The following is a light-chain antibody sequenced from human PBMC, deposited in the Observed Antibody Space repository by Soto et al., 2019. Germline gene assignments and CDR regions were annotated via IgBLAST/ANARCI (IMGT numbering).Light chain of an antibody. CDR1: QSVTSN. CDR3: QQYSNWPVT. J-gene: IGKJ4*01. CDR2: GAS. Sequence: EIVMTQSPATLSVSPGERVTFSCRASQSVTSNLAWYQHKPGQAPRLLISGASTGATGIPARFSGSGSGTEFTLTINSLQSEDFAIYYCQQYSNWPVTFGGGTKVDIK. V-gene: IGKV3-15*01.